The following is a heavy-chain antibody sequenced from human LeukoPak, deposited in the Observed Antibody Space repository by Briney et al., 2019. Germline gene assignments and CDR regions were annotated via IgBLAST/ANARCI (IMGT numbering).Heavy chain of an antibody. Sequence: ASVKVSCKASGYTFTNYPMHWVRQAPGQRLEWMGWINAANGNRKYSQKFQARVTITGDTSASTSYMELSSLRSEDTAVYYCARGLGYCSGGSCYALFCYYAMDVWGQGTTVTVSS. V-gene: IGHV1-3*01. CDR3: ARGLGYCSGGSCYALFCYYAMDV. CDR2: INAANGNR. CDR1: GYTFTNYP. D-gene: IGHD2-15*01. J-gene: IGHJ6*02.